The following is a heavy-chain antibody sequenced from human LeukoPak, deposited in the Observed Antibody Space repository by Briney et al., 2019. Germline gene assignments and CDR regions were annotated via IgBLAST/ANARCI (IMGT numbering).Heavy chain of an antibody. CDR2: INPSGGSP. Sequence: ASVKVSCKASGYIFTSYSMHWVRQAPGQGLEWMGIINPSGGSPGYAQRFQGRLIMTRDTSTSTVYMEPSSLRYEDTAVYYCARDDSTFCGGDCFSNYCDHWGQGTLITVSS. V-gene: IGHV1-46*01. D-gene: IGHD2-21*02. CDR3: ARDDSTFCGGDCFSNYCDH. CDR1: GYIFTSYS. J-gene: IGHJ4*02.